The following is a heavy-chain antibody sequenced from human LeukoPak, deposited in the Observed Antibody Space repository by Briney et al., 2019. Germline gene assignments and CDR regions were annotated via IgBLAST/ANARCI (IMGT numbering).Heavy chain of an antibody. Sequence: PGGSLRHSCGGSGFTLSSYWMTWVREAPGKGLEWVANIKEDGSESHYVDSVKGGFTISRDNAENSLYLQMNRLRAEDTAVYYCARMGTMEAASYYSYYYNVDVWGKGTTVSVSS. CDR3: ARMGTMEAASYYSYYYNVDV. D-gene: IGHD2-15*01. V-gene: IGHV3-7*01. J-gene: IGHJ6*03. CDR2: IKEDGSES. CDR1: GFTLSSYW.